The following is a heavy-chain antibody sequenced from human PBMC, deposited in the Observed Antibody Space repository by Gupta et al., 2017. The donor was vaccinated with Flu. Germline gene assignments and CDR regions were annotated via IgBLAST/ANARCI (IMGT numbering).Heavy chain of an antibody. J-gene: IGHJ4*02. CDR2: VDPEDGET. Sequence: EVHLVQSGAEVKSPGATVKISCAVSGYTSRDYYMHWVQQAPGKGLEWMGRVDPEDGETTHAEKFQGRVTITADTSTGTAYMELRRLRSEDTAVYYCATSRKGGVALVVVVTEFYFDSWGQGTLVTVSS. V-gene: IGHV1-69-2*01. D-gene: IGHD3-22*01. CDR3: ATSRKGGVALVVVVTEFYFDS. CDR1: GYTSRDYY.